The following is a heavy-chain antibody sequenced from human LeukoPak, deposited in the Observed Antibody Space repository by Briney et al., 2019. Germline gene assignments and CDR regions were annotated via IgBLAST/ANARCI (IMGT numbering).Heavy chain of an antibody. CDR3: ARDYWCSGGSCYSGRYFDL. CDR1: GGSISSGGYH. CDR2: IYYSGST. J-gene: IGHJ2*01. D-gene: IGHD2-15*01. V-gene: IGHV4-31*03. Sequence: PSETLSLTCTVSGGSISSGGYHWSWIRQHPGKGLEWIGYIYYSGSTYYNPSLKSRVTISVDTSKNQFSLKLSSVTAADTAVYYCARDYWCSGGSCYSGRYFDLWGRGTLVTVSS.